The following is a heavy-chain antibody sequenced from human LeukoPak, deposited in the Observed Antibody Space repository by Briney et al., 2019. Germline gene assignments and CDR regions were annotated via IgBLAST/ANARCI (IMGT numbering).Heavy chain of an antibody. CDR3: ARRFPYDSSWSNAFDI. D-gene: IGHD3-22*01. V-gene: IGHV5-51*01. Sequence: PGESLKISCKGSGYSFTSYWIGWVRQMPGKGLEWMGIIYPGDSDTRYSPSFQGQVTISVDKSINTAYLQWSSLKASDTAMYYCARRFPYDSSWSNAFDIWGQGTMVTVSS. CDR1: GYSFTSYW. CDR2: IYPGDSDT. J-gene: IGHJ3*02.